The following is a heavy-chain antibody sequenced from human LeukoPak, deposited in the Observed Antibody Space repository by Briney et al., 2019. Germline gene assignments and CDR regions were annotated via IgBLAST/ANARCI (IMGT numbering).Heavy chain of an antibody. D-gene: IGHD2-15*01. J-gene: IGHJ5*02. Sequence: SETLSLTCTVSGGSVSSGSYYWSWIRQPPGKGLEWIGYIYYSGSTSYNPSLKSRVTISVDTSKNQFSLKLSSVTAADTAVYYCARYCSGGSCNSWFDAWGQGTLVTVSS. CDR2: IYYSGST. CDR3: ARYCSGGSCNSWFDA. V-gene: IGHV4-61*01. CDR1: GGSVSSGSYY.